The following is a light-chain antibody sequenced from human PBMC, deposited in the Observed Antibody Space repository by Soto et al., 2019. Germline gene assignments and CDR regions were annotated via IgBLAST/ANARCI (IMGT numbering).Light chain of an antibody. CDR1: QDIERW. Sequence: DIQMTQSPSSLSASVGDRVSITCRASQDIERWLAWYQQKPGEAPKVLIYAASSLQSGVPSRFSGTGSGTDFSLTISSLQPEDFETYYCKQSKSFQLTFGGRTKVNI. CDR2: AAS. V-gene: IGKV1-12*01. J-gene: IGKJ4*01. CDR3: KQSKSFQLT.